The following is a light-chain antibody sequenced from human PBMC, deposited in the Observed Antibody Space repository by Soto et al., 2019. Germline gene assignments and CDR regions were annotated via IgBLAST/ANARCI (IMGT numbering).Light chain of an antibody. V-gene: IGKV3-15*01. CDR3: QQYNVWPLT. CDR1: QSVSSN. Sequence: EIVMTQSPATLSVSPGERATLSGRPSQSVSSNLACYQQKPAQTPKLLIYVASTRATGIPARFSGSGSGTEFTLTISSLQSEDFAVYYCQQYNVWPLTFGGGTKVEFK. CDR2: VAS. J-gene: IGKJ4*01.